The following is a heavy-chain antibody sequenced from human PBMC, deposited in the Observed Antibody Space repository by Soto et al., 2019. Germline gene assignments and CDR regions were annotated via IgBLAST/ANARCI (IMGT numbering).Heavy chain of an antibody. CDR1: GYTFTGYY. Sequence: ASVKVSCKASGYTFTGYYMHWVRQAPGQGLEWMGWINPNSGGTNYAQKFQGWVTMTRDTSISTAYMELSRLRSDDTAVYYCAREGGDSGSYYSDYLSQGTLVTVSS. CDR2: INPNSGGT. J-gene: IGHJ4*02. CDR3: AREGGDSGSYYSDY. V-gene: IGHV1-2*04. D-gene: IGHD1-26*01.